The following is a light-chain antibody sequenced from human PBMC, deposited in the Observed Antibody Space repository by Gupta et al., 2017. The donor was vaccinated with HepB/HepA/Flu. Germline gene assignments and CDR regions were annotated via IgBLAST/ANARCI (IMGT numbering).Light chain of an antibody. J-gene: IGKJ5*01. CDR3: QQYGSSSIT. CDR1: QSIGTDY. CDR2: DAS. Sequence: EIVLTRSAGTLSLSLGERVTLSCRASQSIGTDYLAWYQQKPGQAPRLLIYDASSRATGVPDRFSGSGSGTDFTLTISRLEPDDFAVYYCQQYGSSSITFGQGTRLEIK. V-gene: IGKV3-20*01.